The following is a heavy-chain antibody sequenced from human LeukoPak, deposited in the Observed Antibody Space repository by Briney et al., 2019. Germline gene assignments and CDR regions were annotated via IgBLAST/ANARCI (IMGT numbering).Heavy chain of an antibody. CDR1: GGSISSSSYY. Sequence: PSETLSLTCTVSGGSISSSSYYWGWIRQPPGKGLEWIGGIYYSGSTYYNPSLKSRVTISVDTPKNQFSLKLSSVTAADTAVYYCARRPVLLWFGELSGYFDYWGQGTLVTVSS. V-gene: IGHV4-39*01. J-gene: IGHJ4*02. D-gene: IGHD3-10*01. CDR2: IYYSGST. CDR3: ARRPVLLWFGELSGYFDY.